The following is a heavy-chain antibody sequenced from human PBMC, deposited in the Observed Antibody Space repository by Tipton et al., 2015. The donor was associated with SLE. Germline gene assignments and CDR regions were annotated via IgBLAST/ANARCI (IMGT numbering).Heavy chain of an antibody. V-gene: IGHV1-18*01. J-gene: IGHJ6*03. Sequence: QVQLVQSGPEVKKPGASVKVSCKASGYTFTSYGISWVRQAPGQGLEWMGWISAYNGNTNYAQKLQGRVTMTTDTSTSTAYMELRSLRSDDTVVYCCARHGQTIFGVDPSYYYMDVWGKGTTVTVSS. CDR1: GYTFTSYG. D-gene: IGHD3-3*01. CDR3: ARHGQTIFGVDPSYYYMDV. CDR2: ISAYNGNT.